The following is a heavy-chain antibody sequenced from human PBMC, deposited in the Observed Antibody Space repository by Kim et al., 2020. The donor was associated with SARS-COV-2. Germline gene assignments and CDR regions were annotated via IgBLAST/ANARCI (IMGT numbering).Heavy chain of an antibody. Sequence: ASVKVSCKASGYTFTSYAMHWVRQAPGQRLEWMGWINAGNGNTKYSQKFQGRVTITRDTSASTAYMELSSLRSEDTAVYYCARDGENCIAAAGGMDVWGQGTTVTVSS. CDR1: GYTFTSYA. D-gene: IGHD6-13*01. V-gene: IGHV1-3*01. J-gene: IGHJ6*02. CDR3: ARDGENCIAAAGGMDV. CDR2: INAGNGNT.